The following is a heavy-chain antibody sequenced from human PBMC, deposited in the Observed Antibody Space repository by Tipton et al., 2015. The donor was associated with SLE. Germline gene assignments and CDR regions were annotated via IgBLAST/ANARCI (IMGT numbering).Heavy chain of an antibody. D-gene: IGHD2-15*01. V-gene: IGHV3-11*04. Sequence: SLRLSCAASGFSFSDYYMSWIRQAPGKGLEWVSYISRSGSSIYYADSVKGRFTISRDNAKNSLYLQMNSLRAEDTAVYYCARFIVVVIDAIPEGNWFDPWGQGTRVTVSS. J-gene: IGHJ5*02. CDR2: ISRSGSSI. CDR1: GFSFSDYY. CDR3: ARFIVVVIDAIPEGNWFDP.